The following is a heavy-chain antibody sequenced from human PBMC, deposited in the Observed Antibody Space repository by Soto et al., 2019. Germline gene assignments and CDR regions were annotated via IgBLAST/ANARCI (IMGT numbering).Heavy chain of an antibody. V-gene: IGHV3-30-3*01. D-gene: IGHD3-10*01. CDR2: ISSDGSSE. Sequence: PGGSLRLSCAASGFSFSNHAMHWVRHAPGKWLEWVAIISSDGSSEDYADSVKGRFSISRDNSKNTLYLQMNSLRAEDTAVYYCARDAVINMVRGVINAGVWFDPWGQGTLVTVSS. CDR3: ARDAVINMVRGVINAGVWFDP. J-gene: IGHJ5*02. CDR1: GFSFSNHA.